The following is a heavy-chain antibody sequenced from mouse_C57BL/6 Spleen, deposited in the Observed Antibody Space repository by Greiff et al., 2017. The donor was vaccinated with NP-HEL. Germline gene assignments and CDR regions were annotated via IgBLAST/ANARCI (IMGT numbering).Heavy chain of an antibody. CDR1: GYTFTDYY. D-gene: IGHD4-1*01. CDR3: ARPKIPLGRDFDS. Sequence: EVQLQQSGPELVKPGASVKISCKASGYTFTDYYMNWVKQSHGKSLEWIGDINPNNGGTSYNQKFKGKATLTVDKSSSTAHMELRSLTSEDSAVYNSARPKIPLGRDFDSWGQSTTLTVSS. V-gene: IGHV1-26*01. J-gene: IGHJ2*01. CDR2: INPNNGGT.